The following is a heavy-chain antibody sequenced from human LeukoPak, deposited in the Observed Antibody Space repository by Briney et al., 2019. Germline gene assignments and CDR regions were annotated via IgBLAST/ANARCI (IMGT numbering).Heavy chain of an antibody. Sequence: PGGSLRLSCAASGFTFSSYWMHWVCQAPGKGLVWVSRVKSDGSSTNYADSVKGRFTVSRDNAKNTLILQMNSLRAEDTAVYYCARGGSPPEALGDTFDVWGHGTLVTVSS. V-gene: IGHV3-74*01. CDR3: ARGGSPPEALGDTFDV. CDR1: GFTFSSYW. J-gene: IGHJ3*01. CDR2: VKSDGSST. D-gene: IGHD1-26*01.